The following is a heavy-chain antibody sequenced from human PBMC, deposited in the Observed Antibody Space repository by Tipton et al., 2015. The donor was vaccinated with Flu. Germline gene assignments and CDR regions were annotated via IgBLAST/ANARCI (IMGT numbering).Heavy chain of an antibody. CDR2: IHRSGDT. Sequence: TLSLTCSVSGDSIGSRYYWGWIRQPPGKGLEWIGNIHRSGDTYRNPSLKSRVTISVDTSKNQFSLKLSSVTAADTAVYFCARDGPLGPTQRWGQGTLVTVSS. CDR1: GDSIGSRYY. J-gene: IGHJ4*02. V-gene: IGHV4-38-2*02. D-gene: IGHD1-26*01. CDR3: ARDGPLGPTQR.